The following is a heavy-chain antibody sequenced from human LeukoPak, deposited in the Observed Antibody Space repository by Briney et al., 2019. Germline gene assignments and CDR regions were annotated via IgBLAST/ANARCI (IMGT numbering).Heavy chain of an antibody. CDR3: ARDPGYSGYDLDY. CDR1: GFTFSSYA. Sequence: GGSLRLSCAASGFTFSSYAMHWVRQAPGKGLEWVAVISYDGSNKYYADSVKGRFTISRDNPKNTLYLQMNSLRAEDTAVYYCARDPGYSGYDLDYWGQGTLVTVSS. J-gene: IGHJ4*02. CDR2: ISYDGSNK. V-gene: IGHV3-30*04. D-gene: IGHD5-12*01.